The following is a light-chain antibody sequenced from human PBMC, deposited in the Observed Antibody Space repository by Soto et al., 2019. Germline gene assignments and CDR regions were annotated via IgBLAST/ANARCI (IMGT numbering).Light chain of an antibody. V-gene: IGKV3-20*01. CDR3: QQYGSSPSEIT. CDR1: QSVSSN. J-gene: IGKJ5*01. Sequence: EIVMTQSPATLSVSPGERATLSCRASQSVSSNLAWYQQKPGQAPRLLIYGASTRATGIPDRFSGSGSGTDFTLTISRLEPEDFAVYYCQQYGSSPSEITFGQGTRLEIK. CDR2: GAS.